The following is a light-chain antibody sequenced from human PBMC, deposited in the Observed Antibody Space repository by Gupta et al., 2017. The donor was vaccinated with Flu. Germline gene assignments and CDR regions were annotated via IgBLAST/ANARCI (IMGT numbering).Light chain of an antibody. J-gene: IGKJ1*01. CDR1: QSLVDSDGNTY. CDR3: RQSVLFPRT. Sequence: DIVLTQTPLSSPVTLGQPASISCRSSQSLVDSDGNTYLSWLQQRPGQPPRLLIYKVSNRFSGVPERFSGSGAGTYFTLRISRVEPEDVGVYYCRQSVLFPRTFGQGTKVEIK. V-gene: IGKV2-24*01. CDR2: KVS.